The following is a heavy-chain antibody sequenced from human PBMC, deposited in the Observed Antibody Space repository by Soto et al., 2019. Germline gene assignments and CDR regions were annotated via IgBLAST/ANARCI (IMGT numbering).Heavy chain of an antibody. CDR1: GGTFSNYA. CDR3: ARVEAVAGLYNYHGLDV. J-gene: IGHJ6*02. D-gene: IGHD6-19*01. Sequence: QVQLVQSGAEVKKPGSSVKVACKVSGGTFSNYAIDWVRLAPGDGLEWMGGIVPILGTTYYTQKFQGRATIIADDSTTTAYLEMSSLRSEDTAIYYCARVEAVAGLYNYHGLDVWGQGTAVTVSS. V-gene: IGHV1-69*12. CDR2: IVPILGTT.